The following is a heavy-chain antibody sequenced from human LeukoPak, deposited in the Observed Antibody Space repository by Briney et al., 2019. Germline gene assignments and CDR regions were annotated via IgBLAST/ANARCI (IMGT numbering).Heavy chain of an antibody. D-gene: IGHD1-26*01. V-gene: IGHV3-11*06. CDR3: ARALGGATIGYFDF. CDR2: ISGSGSDT. CDR1: GFTFSDYY. J-gene: IGHJ4*02. Sequence: PGGSLRLSCAASGFTFSDYYMTWIRQAPGKGLEWVSYISGSGSDTNYADSVKGRFTISRDNAKNSLYLQMNSLRAEDTAVYYCARALGGATIGYFDFWGQGTLVTVSS.